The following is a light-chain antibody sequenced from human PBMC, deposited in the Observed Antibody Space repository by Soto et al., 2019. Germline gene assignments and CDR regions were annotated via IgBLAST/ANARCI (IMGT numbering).Light chain of an antibody. V-gene: IGLV1-40*01. Sequence: QAVVTQPPSVSGAPGQRVTISCTGSSSNIGAGYDVHWYQQLPGTAPKLLIYGNSNRPSGVPDRFSGSKSGTSASLAITGLRAEDEADYSCQSYDSSLGGVVFGGGTKLPVL. CDR2: GNS. J-gene: IGLJ2*01. CDR1: SSNIGAGYD. CDR3: QSYDSSLGGVV.